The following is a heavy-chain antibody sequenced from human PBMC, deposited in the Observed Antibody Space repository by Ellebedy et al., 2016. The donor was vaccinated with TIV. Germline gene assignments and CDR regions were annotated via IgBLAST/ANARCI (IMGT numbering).Heavy chain of an antibody. J-gene: IGHJ5*02. CDR2: ISAYNGNT. CDR1: RGTFSSYG. CDR3: ARGGGGSSWYGEEIGSNWFDP. Sequence: ASVKVSXKASRGTFSSYGISWVRQAPGQGLEWMGWISAYNGNTNYAQKLQGRVTMTTDTSTSTAYMELRSLRSDDTAVYYCARGGGGSSWYGEEIGSNWFDPWGQGTLVTVSS. D-gene: IGHD6-13*01. V-gene: IGHV1-18*01.